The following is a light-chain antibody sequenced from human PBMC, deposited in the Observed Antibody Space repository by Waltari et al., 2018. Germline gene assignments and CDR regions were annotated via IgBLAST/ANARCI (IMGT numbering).Light chain of an antibody. CDR3: SSYASGSAFYV. J-gene: IGLJ1*01. CDR2: DVS. V-gene: IGLV2-14*03. Sequence: QSALTQPASVSGSPGQSITISCTGTSSDVGGSNYVSWYQQYPGKAPKLIIHDVSGRPSGVAYRFCGSKSGNTASLTISGLQAEDEADYYCSSYASGSAFYVFGTATKVTVL. CDR1: SSDVGGSNY.